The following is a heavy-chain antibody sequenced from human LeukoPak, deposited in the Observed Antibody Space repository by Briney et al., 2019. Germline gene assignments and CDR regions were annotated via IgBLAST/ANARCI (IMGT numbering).Heavy chain of an antibody. CDR1: GFTVSSNY. CDR2: IYSGGST. Sequence: GGSLRLSCASSGFTVSSNYMSWVRQAPGKGLEWVSIIYSGGSTYYADSVKGRFTISRDNSKNTLYLQMNSLRAEDTAVYYCARMDADSSSWYNAFDIWGQGTMVTVSS. J-gene: IGHJ3*02. CDR3: ARMDADSSSWYNAFDI. V-gene: IGHV3-66*01. D-gene: IGHD6-13*01.